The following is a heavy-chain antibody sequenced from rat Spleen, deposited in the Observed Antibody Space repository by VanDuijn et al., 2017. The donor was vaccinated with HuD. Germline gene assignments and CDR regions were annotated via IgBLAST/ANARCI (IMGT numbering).Heavy chain of an antibody. J-gene: IGHJ4*01. CDR2: ISTGGDNT. CDR3: TRGYVMDA. V-gene: IGHV5S13*01. CDR1: GFTFNKYD. Sequence: EVQLVESGGGSVQPGRSLKLSCAASGFTFNKYDMAWVRQAPTKGLEWIASISTGGDNTYFRDSVKGRFTLSRDNAKNTQSLQSDCRRSEDTAIYYCTRGYVMDAWGQGASVTVSS.